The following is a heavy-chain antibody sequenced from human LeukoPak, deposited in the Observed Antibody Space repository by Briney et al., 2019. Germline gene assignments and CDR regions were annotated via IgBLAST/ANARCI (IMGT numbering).Heavy chain of an antibody. CDR2: ISSSSSYI. D-gene: IGHD3-10*01. Sequence: GGSLRLACAASGFTFSSYSMNWVRQAPGKGLEWVSSISSSSSYIYYADSVKGRFTISRDNGKNTLYLQMNSLRAEDTAVYYCARSLGAIIDSIDYWGQGTLVTVAS. V-gene: IGHV3-21*01. J-gene: IGHJ4*02. CDR1: GFTFSSYS. CDR3: ARSLGAIIDSIDY.